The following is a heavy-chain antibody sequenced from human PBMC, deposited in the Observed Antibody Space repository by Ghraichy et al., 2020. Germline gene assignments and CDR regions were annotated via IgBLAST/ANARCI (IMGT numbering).Heavy chain of an antibody. CDR2: IIPIFGTA. V-gene: IGHV1-69*13. D-gene: IGHD3-3*01. CDR1: GGTFSSYA. Sequence: SVKVSCKASGGTFSSYAISWVRQAPGQGLEWMGGIIPIFGTANYAQKFQGRVTITADESTSTAYMELSSLRSEDTAVYYCARFDYDFWSGYYEPTYYYYMDVWGKGTTVTVSS. J-gene: IGHJ6*03. CDR3: ARFDYDFWSGYYEPTYYYYMDV.